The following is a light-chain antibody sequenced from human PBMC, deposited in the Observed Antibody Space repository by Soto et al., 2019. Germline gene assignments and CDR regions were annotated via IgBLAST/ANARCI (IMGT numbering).Light chain of an antibody. J-gene: IGKJ2*02. Sequence: DIQMTQSPSSLSASVGDTVTITCRASQSISSYLNWYQQKPGKAPKLLIYAASSLQRGVPSRFSGSESRTDLALTISNLPPEDFATYYCQQSYSTPPCTFGQGT. CDR1: QSISSY. CDR2: AAS. V-gene: IGKV1-39*01. CDR3: QQSYSTPPCT.